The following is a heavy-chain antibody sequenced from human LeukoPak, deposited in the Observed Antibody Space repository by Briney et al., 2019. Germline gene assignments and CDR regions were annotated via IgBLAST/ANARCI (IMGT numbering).Heavy chain of an antibody. Sequence: PGGSLRLSCTASGFTFGDYAMSWFRQAPGKGLEWVGFIRSKAYGGTTEYAASVKGRFTISRDDSKSIAHLQMNSLKTEDTAVYYCTRDLRIVGAIGGNWFDPWGQGTLVTVSS. CDR3: TRDLRIVGAIGGNWFDP. J-gene: IGHJ5*02. CDR2: IRSKAYGGTT. CDR1: GFTFGDYA. D-gene: IGHD1-26*01. V-gene: IGHV3-49*03.